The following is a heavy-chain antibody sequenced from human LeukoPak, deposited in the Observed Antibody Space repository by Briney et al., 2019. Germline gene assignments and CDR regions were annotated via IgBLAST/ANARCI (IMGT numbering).Heavy chain of an antibody. CDR2: ISSSSSYI. D-gene: IGHD6-19*01. V-gene: IGHV3-21*01. Sequence: GGSLRLSCAASGFTFSSYSMNWVRQAPGKGLEWVSSISSSSSYIYYADSVKGRFTISRDNSKNTLYLQMNSLRAEDTAVYYCAKDLSSKLPIAVAGTAFDYWGQGTLVTVSS. CDR1: GFTFSSYS. J-gene: IGHJ4*02. CDR3: AKDLSSKLPIAVAGTAFDY.